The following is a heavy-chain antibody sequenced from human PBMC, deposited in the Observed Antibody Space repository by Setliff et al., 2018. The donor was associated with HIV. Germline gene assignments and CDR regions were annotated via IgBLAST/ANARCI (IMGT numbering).Heavy chain of an antibody. D-gene: IGHD3-10*01. J-gene: IGHJ4*02. CDR2: IYHSGST. V-gene: IGHV4-4*02. CDR3: ASGYGSGSYPGD. CDR1: GGSISSSNW. Sequence: SETLSLTCTVSGGSISSSNWWSWVRQPPGKGLEWIGEIYHSGSTNYNPSLKSRVTISVDKSKNQFSLNLSSVTAADTAVYYCASGYGSGSYPGDWGQGTLVTVSS.